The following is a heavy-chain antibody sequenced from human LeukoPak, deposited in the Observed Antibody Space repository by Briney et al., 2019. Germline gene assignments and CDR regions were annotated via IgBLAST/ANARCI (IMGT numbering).Heavy chain of an antibody. CDR1: GFTFDDYA. CDR2: IYYSGST. V-gene: IGHV4-59*01. Sequence: GSLRLSCAASGFTFDDYAMHWVRQPPGKGLEWTGYIYYSGSTNYNPSLKSRVTISVDTSKNQFSLKLSSVTAADTAMYYCARSGPYREYQLLHYYFDYWGQGTLVTVSS. J-gene: IGHJ4*02. CDR3: ARSGPYREYQLLHYYFDY. D-gene: IGHD2-2*01.